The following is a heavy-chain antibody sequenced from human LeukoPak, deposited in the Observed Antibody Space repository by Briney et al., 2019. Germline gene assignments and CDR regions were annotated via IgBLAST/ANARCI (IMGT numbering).Heavy chain of an antibody. CDR3: ARDQKGFRIQLWFRKSYFDY. Sequence: ASVKVSCKASGYTFTNFAMNWVRQAPGQGLEWMGIINPSGGSTSYAQKFQGRVTMTTDTSTSTAYMELRSLRSDDTAVYYCARDQKGFRIQLWFRKSYFDYWGQGTLVTVSS. J-gene: IGHJ4*02. CDR1: GYTFTNFA. CDR2: INPSGGST. V-gene: IGHV1-46*01. D-gene: IGHD5-18*01.